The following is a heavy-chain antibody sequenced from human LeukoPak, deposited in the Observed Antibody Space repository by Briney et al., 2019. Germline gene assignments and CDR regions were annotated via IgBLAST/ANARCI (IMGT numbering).Heavy chain of an antibody. CDR3: ARDRGDGGYCSSTRCHHDAFDI. J-gene: IGHJ3*02. V-gene: IGHV3-30-3*01. CDR2: ISYDGSNK. Sequence: GGSLRLSCAASGFTFSSYAMHWVRQAPGKGLEWVAVISYDGSNKYYADSVKGRFTISRDNSKNTLYLQMNSLRAEDTAVYYCARDRGDGGYCSSTRCHHDAFDIWGQGTMVTVSS. D-gene: IGHD2-2*01. CDR1: GFTFSSYA.